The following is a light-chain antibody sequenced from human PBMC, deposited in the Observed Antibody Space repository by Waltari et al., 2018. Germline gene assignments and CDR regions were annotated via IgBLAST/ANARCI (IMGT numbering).Light chain of an antibody. CDR1: QSVLYSANTKNY. Sequence: DIVMTQSPDSLAVSLGERATINCKSSQSVLYSANTKNYLAWYQQKPGQPPKLLIYWASTRESGVPDRFSGSGSGTDFTLTISSLQAEDVAVYYCQQYYSIPLTFVGGTKVEIK. CDR2: WAS. CDR3: QQYYSIPLT. J-gene: IGKJ4*01. V-gene: IGKV4-1*01.